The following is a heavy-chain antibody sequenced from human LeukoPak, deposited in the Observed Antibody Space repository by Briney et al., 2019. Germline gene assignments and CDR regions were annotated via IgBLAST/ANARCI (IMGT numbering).Heavy chain of an antibody. CDR2: ISYDGSNK. D-gene: IGHD4-17*01. V-gene: IGHV3-30-3*01. CDR1: GFTFSSYA. J-gene: IGHJ6*02. CDR3: ARVTGVTTVTTRPYYYYGMDV. Sequence: GGSLRPSCAASGFTFSSYAMHWVRQAPGKGLEWVAVISYDGSNKYYADSVKGRFTISRDNSKNTLYLQMNSLRAEDTAVYYCARVTGVTTVTTRPYYYYGMDVWGQGTTVTVSS.